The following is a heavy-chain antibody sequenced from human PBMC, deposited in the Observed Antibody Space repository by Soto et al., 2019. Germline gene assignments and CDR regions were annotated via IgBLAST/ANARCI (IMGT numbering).Heavy chain of an antibody. CDR3: ARGLEGITIFGVVSNWFDP. CDR2: MNPNSGNT. CDR1: GYTFASYD. Sequence: GASVKVSCKASGYTFASYDINWVRQATGQGLEWMGWMNPNSGNTGYAQKFQGRVTMTRNTSISTAYMELSSLRSEDTAVYYCARGLEGITIFGVVSNWFDPWGQGTLVTVSS. V-gene: IGHV1-8*01. J-gene: IGHJ5*02. D-gene: IGHD3-3*01.